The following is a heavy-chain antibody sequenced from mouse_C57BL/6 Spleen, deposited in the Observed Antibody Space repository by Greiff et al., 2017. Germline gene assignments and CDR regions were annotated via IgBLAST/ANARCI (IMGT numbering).Heavy chain of an antibody. CDR3: ARLGYGNYYAMDY. J-gene: IGHJ4*01. CDR1: GFTFSDYG. CDR2: ISSGSSTI. Sequence: EVMLVESGGGLVKPGGSLKLSCAASGFTFSDYGMHWVRQAPETGLEWVAYISSGSSTIYYADTVKGRFTISRDNAKNTLFLQMTSLRSEDTAMYYCARLGYGNYYAMDYWGQGTSVTVSS. D-gene: IGHD2-10*02. V-gene: IGHV5-17*01.